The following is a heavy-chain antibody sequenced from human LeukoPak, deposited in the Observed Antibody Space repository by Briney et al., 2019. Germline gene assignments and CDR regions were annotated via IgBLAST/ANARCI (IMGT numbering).Heavy chain of an antibody. D-gene: IGHD6-13*01. CDR3: ARVVAAAGDAFDI. CDR2: ISSSSSYI. CDR1: GFTLSNAC. Sequence: GGSLRLSCSASGFTLSNACMNWVRQAPGKGLEWVSSISSSSSYIYYADSVKGRFTISRDNAKNSLYLQMNSLRAEDTAVYYCARVVAAAGDAFDIWGQGTMVTVSS. J-gene: IGHJ3*02. V-gene: IGHV3-21*01.